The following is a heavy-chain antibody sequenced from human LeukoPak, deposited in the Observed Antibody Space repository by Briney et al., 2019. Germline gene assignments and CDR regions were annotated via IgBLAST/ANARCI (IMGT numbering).Heavy chain of an antibody. CDR1: GGTFSSYA. D-gene: IGHD3-22*01. J-gene: IGHJ4*02. V-gene: IGHV1-69*05. Sequence: ASVKVSCKASGGTFSSYAISWVRQAPGQGLGWMGGIIPIFGTANYAQKFQGRVTITTDESTSTAYMELSSLRSEDTAVYYCAGGDHYDSSGYWVPFDYWGQGTLVTVSS. CDR2: IIPIFGTA. CDR3: AGGDHYDSSGYWVPFDY.